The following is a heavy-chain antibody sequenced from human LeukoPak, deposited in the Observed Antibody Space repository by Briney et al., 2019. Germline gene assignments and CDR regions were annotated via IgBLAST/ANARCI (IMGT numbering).Heavy chain of an antibody. D-gene: IGHD1-26*01. J-gene: IGHJ4*02. CDR2: IIPIFGTA. V-gene: IGHV1-69*05. CDR1: GGTFSSYA. CDR3: ASGQDSGSPFDY. Sequence: HAASVTVSCKASGGTFSSYAFSWVRQAPGQGLEWMGGIIPIFGTATYAQKFQGRVTITTDESTSTAYMELSSLRSEDTAVYYCASGQDSGSPFDYWGQGTLVTVSS.